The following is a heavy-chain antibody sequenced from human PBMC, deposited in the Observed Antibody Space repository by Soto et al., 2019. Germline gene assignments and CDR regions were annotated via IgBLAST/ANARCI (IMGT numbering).Heavy chain of an antibody. J-gene: IGHJ4*02. D-gene: IGHD3-10*02. CDR3: ARSSVRAWSY. CDR1: GGSFSGYY. CDR2: ITHSGSA. V-gene: IGHV4-34*01. Sequence: SKTLSLTCAVYGGSFSGYYWTWIRQPPGKGLEWIGEITHSGSANYNPSLKSRVTISVDTSKNQFSLNLNSVTAADTAVYYCARSSVRAWSYWGQGTLVTVSS.